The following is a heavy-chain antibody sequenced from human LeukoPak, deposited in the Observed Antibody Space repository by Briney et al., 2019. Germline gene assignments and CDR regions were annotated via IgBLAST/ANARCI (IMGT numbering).Heavy chain of an antibody. Sequence: GGSLRLSCAASGFTFSSYGMHWVRQAPGKGLEWVAVISYDGSNKYYADSVKGRFTISRDNSKNTLYLQMNSLRAEDTAVYYCAKAPLRYFDWSEFDYWGQGTLVTVSS. V-gene: IGHV3-30*18. J-gene: IGHJ4*02. CDR1: GFTFSSYG. CDR2: ISYDGSNK. CDR3: AKAPLRYFDWSEFDY. D-gene: IGHD3-9*01.